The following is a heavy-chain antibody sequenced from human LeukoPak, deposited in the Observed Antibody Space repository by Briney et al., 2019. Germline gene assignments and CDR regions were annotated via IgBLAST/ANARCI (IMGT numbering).Heavy chain of an antibody. J-gene: IGHJ4*01. Sequence: PGGSLRLSSAASGFTSISYVVSWVRRAPGKGLEWVSSISGNGGSTYYADSVKGRFTISRDNSRNTLYVQMKSLRAEDTAVYYCAEVLRGLADYGDYRDWGYGALVTVSS. CDR3: AEVLRGLADYGDYRD. CDR1: GFTSISYV. D-gene: IGHD4-17*01. CDR2: ISGNGGST. V-gene: IGHV3-23*01.